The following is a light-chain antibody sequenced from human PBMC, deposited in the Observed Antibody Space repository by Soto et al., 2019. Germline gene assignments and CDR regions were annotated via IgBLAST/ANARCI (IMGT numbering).Light chain of an antibody. CDR3: CSYAGSYTFWV. Sequence: QSVLTQPRSVSGSPGQSVTISCTGTSSDVGGYNYVSWYQQHPGKAPKLMIYDVSKRPSGVPDRFSGSKSGNTASLTISGRQAEDEADYYCCSYAGSYTFWVFGGGTKLTGL. CDR1: SSDVGGYNY. CDR2: DVS. V-gene: IGLV2-11*01. J-gene: IGLJ3*02.